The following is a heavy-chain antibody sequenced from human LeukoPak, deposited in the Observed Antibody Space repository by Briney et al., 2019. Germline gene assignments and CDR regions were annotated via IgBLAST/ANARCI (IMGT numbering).Heavy chain of an antibody. J-gene: IGHJ6*04. CDR1: GFTFSSYG. D-gene: IGHD3-10*01. CDR2: ISYDGSNK. Sequence: GGSLRLSCAASGFTFSSYGMHWVRQAPGEGLEWVAVISYDGSNKYYADSVKGRFTISRDNSKNTLYLQMNSLRAEDTAVYYCAKGTFTMVRGVINHYYGMDVWGKGTTVTVSS. CDR3: AKGTFTMVRGVINHYYGMDV. V-gene: IGHV3-30*18.